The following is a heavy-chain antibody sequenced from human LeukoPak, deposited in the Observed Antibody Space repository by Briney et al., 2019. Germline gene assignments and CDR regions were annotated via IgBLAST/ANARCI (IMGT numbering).Heavy chain of an antibody. CDR1: GYSISSGYY. V-gene: IGHV4-38-2*02. D-gene: IGHD1-26*01. CDR3: ARDPDVGPDY. J-gene: IGHJ4*02. CDR2: IYHSGST. Sequence: SETLSLTCAVSGYSISSGYYWGWIRQPPGKGLEWIGSIYHSGSTYYNPSLKSRVTISVDTSKNQFSLKLSSVTAADTAVYYCARDPDVGPDYWGQGTLVTVSS.